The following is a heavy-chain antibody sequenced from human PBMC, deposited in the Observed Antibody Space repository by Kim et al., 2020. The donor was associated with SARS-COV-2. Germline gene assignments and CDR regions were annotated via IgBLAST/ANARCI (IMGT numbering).Heavy chain of an antibody. J-gene: IGHJ5*02. D-gene: IGHD6-13*01. V-gene: IGHV7-4-1*02. CDR3: ARAIAAAGTGIDP. Sequence: AQGVTGRFVFSLDTSVSTAYLQISSLKAEDTAVYYCARAIAAAGTGIDPWGQGTLVTVSS.